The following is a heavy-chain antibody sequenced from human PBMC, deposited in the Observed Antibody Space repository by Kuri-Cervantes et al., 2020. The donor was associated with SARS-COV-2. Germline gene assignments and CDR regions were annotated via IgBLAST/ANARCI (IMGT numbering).Heavy chain of an antibody. Sequence: ASVKVSCKASAYTFTSYAMHWVRQAPGQRLEWMGWINAGNGNTKYSQKFQGRVTITRDKSASTAYMELSSLRSEDTAVYYCASEGLDIVATDDPYYYYGMDVWGQGTTVTVSS. D-gene: IGHD5-12*01. CDR2: INAGNGNT. J-gene: IGHJ6*02. CDR3: ASEGLDIVATDDPYYYYGMDV. V-gene: IGHV1-3*01. CDR1: AYTFTSYA.